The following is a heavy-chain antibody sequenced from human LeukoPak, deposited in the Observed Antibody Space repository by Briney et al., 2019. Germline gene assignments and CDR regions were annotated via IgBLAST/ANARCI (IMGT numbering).Heavy chain of an antibody. J-gene: IGHJ4*02. D-gene: IGHD3-22*01. CDR2: INWNGGRT. Sequence: GGSLRLSCAASGFTFDDYGMSWVRQGPGKGLEWVPGINWNGGRTGYADSVKGRFTISRDNAKNSLYLQMNSLRAEDTALYYCARGGLELLPGYWGQGTLVTVSS. V-gene: IGHV3-20*04. CDR1: GFTFDDYG. CDR3: ARGGLELLPGY.